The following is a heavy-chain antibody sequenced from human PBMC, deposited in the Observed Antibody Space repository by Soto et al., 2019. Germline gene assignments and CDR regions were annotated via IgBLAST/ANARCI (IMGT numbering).Heavy chain of an antibody. J-gene: IGHJ6*02. CDR1: GFSLSTSGVG. Sequence: QITLKESGPPLVKPTQTLTLTCTFSGFSLSTSGVGVAWIRQPPGKALEWLALIYWDDDKRYRPSLESRLTIPKDTSKNHGVLTMTNMASVDTATYYCAYLPCSGGSCYWFSFSGMDVWGQGTTVTVSS. D-gene: IGHD2-15*01. V-gene: IGHV2-5*02. CDR2: IYWDDDK. CDR3: AYLPCSGGSCYWFSFSGMDV.